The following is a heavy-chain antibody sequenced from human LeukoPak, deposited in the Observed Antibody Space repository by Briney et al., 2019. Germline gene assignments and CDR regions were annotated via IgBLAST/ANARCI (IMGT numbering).Heavy chain of an antibody. Sequence: GGSLTLSCAASGFTFSGSGMHWVRQASGKGLEWVGRIRSKANSYATEYAASVKGRFTISRDDSKNTAYLQMNSLKIEDTAVYYCTGGYSGYDSIYLGYWGQGTLVTVSS. CDR3: TGGYSGYDSIYLGY. CDR1: GFTFSGSG. CDR2: IRSKANSYAT. J-gene: IGHJ4*02. V-gene: IGHV3-73*01. D-gene: IGHD5-12*01.